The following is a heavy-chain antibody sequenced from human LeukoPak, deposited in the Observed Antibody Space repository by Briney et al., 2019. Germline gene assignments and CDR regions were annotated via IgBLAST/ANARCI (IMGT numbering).Heavy chain of an antibody. Sequence: GGSLRLSCVDSGFIFRSYWMSWVRQAPGKGLEWVANTKQDGGEKYYVDSVKGRFTISRDNAKNSLYLQMNSLRVEDTAVYYCARGFDSRFFNDWGQGTLVTVSS. J-gene: IGHJ4*02. CDR2: TKQDGGEK. CDR3: ARGFDSRFFND. V-gene: IGHV3-7*01. CDR1: GFIFRSYW. D-gene: IGHD3-22*01.